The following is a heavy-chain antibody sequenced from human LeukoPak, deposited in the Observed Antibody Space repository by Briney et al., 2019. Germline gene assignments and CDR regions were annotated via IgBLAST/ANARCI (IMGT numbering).Heavy chain of an antibody. CDR1: GGSISSGSYY. V-gene: IGHV4-61*02. J-gene: IGHJ6*03. Sequence: PSETLSLTRTVSGGSISSGSYYWNWIRQPAGKGLEWIGRIYSSGSTNYNPSLKSRVTISVDTSKNQFSLKLSSVTAADTAVYYCARVRPRPLVHYYYYMDVWGKGTTVTISS. CDR2: IYSSGST. D-gene: IGHD3-9*01. CDR3: ARVRPRPLVHYYYYMDV.